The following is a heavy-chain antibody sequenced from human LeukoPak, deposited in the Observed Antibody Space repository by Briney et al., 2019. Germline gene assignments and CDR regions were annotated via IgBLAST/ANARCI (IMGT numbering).Heavy chain of an antibody. V-gene: IGHV4-34*01. CDR2: INHSGST. CDR3: ARVGYSSSWYVWTAFDI. CDR1: GGSFSGYY. J-gene: IGHJ3*02. D-gene: IGHD6-13*01. Sequence: SETLSLTCAVYGGSFSGYYWSWIRQPPGKGLEWIGEINHSGSTNYNPSLKSRVTISVDTSKNQFSLKLSSVTAADTAVYYCARVGYSSSWYVWTAFDIWGQGTMVTVPS.